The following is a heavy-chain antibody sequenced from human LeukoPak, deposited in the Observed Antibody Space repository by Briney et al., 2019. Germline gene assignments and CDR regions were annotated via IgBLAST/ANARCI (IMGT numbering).Heavy chain of an antibody. CDR3: AKLRTGTATNFDY. V-gene: IGHV3-23*01. CDR1: GFSFSSFA. CDR2: ISGAGGST. J-gene: IGHJ4*02. D-gene: IGHD1-1*01. Sequence: GGSLRLSCAASGFSFSSFAMSWVRQAPGKGLEWVSGISGAGGSTYYADSVKGRFTISRDNSKDTLYVQMSSLRVEDTAVYYCAKLRTGTATNFDYWGQGTLVTVSS.